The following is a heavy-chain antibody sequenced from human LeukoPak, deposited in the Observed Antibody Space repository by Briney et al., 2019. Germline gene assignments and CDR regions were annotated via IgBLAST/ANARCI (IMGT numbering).Heavy chain of an antibody. CDR3: AKDTPLTDYSPGWSGNSFDS. CDR2: ITGSSRST. V-gene: IGHV3-23*01. J-gene: IGHJ4*02. D-gene: IGHD6-19*01. CDR1: GFTFSSYA. Sequence: PGGSLRLSCAAPGFTFSSYAMSWVRQAPGKGLEWVSTITGSSRSTYYADSVRGRFTISRDNSKNTLYLQMNSLTAEDTAVYYCAKDTPLTDYSPGWSGNSFDSWGQGTLVTVSS.